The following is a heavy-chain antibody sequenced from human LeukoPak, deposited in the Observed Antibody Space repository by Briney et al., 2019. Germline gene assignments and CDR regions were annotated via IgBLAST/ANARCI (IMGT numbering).Heavy chain of an antibody. V-gene: IGHV3-9*01. CDR1: GFTFSSYA. Sequence: GGSLRLSCAASGFTFSSYAMSWVRQAPGKGLEWVSGISWNSGSIGYADSVKGRFTISRDNAKNSLYLQMNSLRAEDTALYYCAKGGGVYLYYYGMDVWGQGTTVTVSS. J-gene: IGHJ6*02. CDR2: ISWNSGSI. CDR3: AKGGGVYLYYYGMDV. D-gene: IGHD2-8*02.